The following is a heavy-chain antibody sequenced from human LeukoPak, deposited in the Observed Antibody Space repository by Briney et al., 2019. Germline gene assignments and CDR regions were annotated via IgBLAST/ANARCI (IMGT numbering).Heavy chain of an antibody. D-gene: IGHD3-10*01. CDR2: IYYSGST. V-gene: IGHV4-59*01. J-gene: IGHJ4*02. CDR3: ARGIYGSGSYYGDFDY. CDR1: GGSISSYY. Sequence: PSETLSLTCTVSGGSISSYYWSWIRQPPGKGLELFGYIYYSGSTNYNPSLKSRVTISVDTSKNQFSLKLSSVTAADTAVYYCARGIYGSGSYYGDFDYWGQGTLVTVSS.